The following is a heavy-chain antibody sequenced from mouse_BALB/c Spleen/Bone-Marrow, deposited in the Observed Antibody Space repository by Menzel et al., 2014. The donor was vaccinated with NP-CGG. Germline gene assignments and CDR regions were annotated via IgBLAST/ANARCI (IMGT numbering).Heavy chain of an antibody. Sequence: EVHLVESGGGLVQPGGSRKLSCTASGFTFSSFGMHWVRQAPEKGLEWVAYISSDSDTIYYADTVKGRFTISRDNPKNTLFLQMTSLRSEDTAMYYCTRDHDYDWYFDVWGAGTTVTASS. CDR1: GFTFSSFG. CDR2: ISSDSDTI. J-gene: IGHJ1*01. CDR3: TRDHDYDWYFDV. D-gene: IGHD2-4*01. V-gene: IGHV5-17*02.